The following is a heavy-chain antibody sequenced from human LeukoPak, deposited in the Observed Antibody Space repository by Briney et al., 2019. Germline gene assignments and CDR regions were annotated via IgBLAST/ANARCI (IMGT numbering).Heavy chain of an antibody. D-gene: IGHD2-8*01. CDR3: ARVKGVFAPFDS. CDR2: IGSGSSAI. CDR1: GFTFSSYT. J-gene: IGHJ4*02. V-gene: IGHV3-48*02. Sequence: GGSLRLSCAASGFTFSSYTMNWVCQAPGKGLEWVSSIGSGSSAIYYADSVKGRFTISRDNAKNSLYLQMNSLRDEDTAVYYCARVKGVFAPFDSWGQGTLVTVSS.